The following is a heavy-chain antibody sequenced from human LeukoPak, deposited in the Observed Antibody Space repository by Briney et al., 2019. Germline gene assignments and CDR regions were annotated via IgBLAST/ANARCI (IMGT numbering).Heavy chain of an antibody. CDR3: ARDHMGYDY. CDR2: ISSGGSTT. J-gene: IGHJ4*02. V-gene: IGHV3-48*04. CDR1: GFTFSSYS. D-gene: IGHD1-26*01. Sequence: GGPLRLSCAASGFTFSSYSLNWVRQAQGKGLEWVSYISSGGSTTYYAGSVKGRFTVSRDNAKNSLYLQMNSLRAEDTAVYYCARDHMGYDYWGQGTLVTVSS.